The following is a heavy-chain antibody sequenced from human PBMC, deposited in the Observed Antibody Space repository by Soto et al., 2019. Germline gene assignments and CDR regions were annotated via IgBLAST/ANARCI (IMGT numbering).Heavy chain of an antibody. CDR2: IKGDESNT. J-gene: IGHJ4*02. V-gene: IGHV3-74*01. D-gene: IGHD3-10*01. CDR1: GFTFSTYW. Sequence: EVQLVESGGGLVQPGGSLRLSCAASGFTFSTYWMHWVRQAPGKGLVWVSRIKGDESNTNYADSVKGRFTISRDNAKNPLLLQMNSLRAEDTAMYYCARGALRAYYLDYWGQGALVTVSS. CDR3: ARGALRAYYLDY.